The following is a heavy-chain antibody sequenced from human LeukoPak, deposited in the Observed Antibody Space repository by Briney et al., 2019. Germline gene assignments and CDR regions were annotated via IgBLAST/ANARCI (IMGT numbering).Heavy chain of an antibody. CDR2: INQDGIEK. V-gene: IGHV3-7*05. D-gene: IGHD2/OR15-2a*01. CDR3: ARGFDAYYGFDI. Sequence: GGSLRLSCAASGFTFSTYWMSWVRQVPGKGLEWVANINQDGIEKYYVASVKGRFTISRDNAKKSMYVQMNSLRAEDTAVYYCARGFDAYYGFDIWGQGTMVTVSS. CDR1: GFTFSTYW. J-gene: IGHJ3*02.